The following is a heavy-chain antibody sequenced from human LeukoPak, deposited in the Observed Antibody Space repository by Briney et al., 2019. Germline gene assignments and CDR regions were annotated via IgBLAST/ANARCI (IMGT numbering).Heavy chain of an antibody. CDR3: AKGYCSTSRCYLNPFDY. V-gene: IGHV3-23*01. D-gene: IGHD2-2*01. Sequence: GGSLRLSCAASGFTFSSYAMSWVRQAPGKGLEWVSGISGSGGSTYYADSVKGRFTISRDNSKNTLHLQMNSLRAEDTAVFYCAKGYCSTSRCYLNPFDYWGQGTLVAASS. CDR1: GFTFSSYA. J-gene: IGHJ4*02. CDR2: ISGSGGST.